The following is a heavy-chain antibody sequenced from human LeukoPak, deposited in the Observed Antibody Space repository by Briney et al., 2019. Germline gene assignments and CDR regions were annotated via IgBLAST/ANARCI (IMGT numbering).Heavy chain of an antibody. D-gene: IGHD4-23*01. V-gene: IGHV3-66*01. CDR2: IYSGGDT. J-gene: IGHJ4*02. CDR3: ARYNFYGGTPFDC. CDR1: GITVTNNY. Sequence: GGSLRLSCVASGITVTNNYMSWVRQAHGKGLEWVSVIYSGGDTYYEDSAKGRFTISRDNSKNTVYLQMNSLRVEDTAVYYCARYNFYGGTPFDCWGQGTLVTVSS.